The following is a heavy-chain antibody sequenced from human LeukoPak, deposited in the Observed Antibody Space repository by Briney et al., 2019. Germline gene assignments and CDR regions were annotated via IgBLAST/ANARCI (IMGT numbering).Heavy chain of an antibody. D-gene: IGHD6-19*01. Sequence: PGRSQRLSCAASGFTFSSYGMHWGRQAPGKGLEWVTVISYDGSNTYYADSVKGRFTISRDNAKNSLYLQMNSLRAEDTAVYYCARFPIAVAGNGGFDYWGQGTLVTVSS. V-gene: IGHV3-30*03. CDR3: ARFPIAVAGNGGFDY. J-gene: IGHJ4*02. CDR1: GFTFSSYG. CDR2: ISYDGSNT.